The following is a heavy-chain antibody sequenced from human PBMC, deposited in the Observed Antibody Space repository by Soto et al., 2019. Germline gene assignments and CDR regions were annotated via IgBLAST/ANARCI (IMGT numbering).Heavy chain of an antibody. V-gene: IGHV1-46*01. J-gene: IGHJ3*02. D-gene: IGHD3-22*01. CDR2: INPSGGST. CDR3: AREGPYMIVVVPPRSDAFDI. CDR1: GYTFTSYY. Sequence: ASVKVSCKASGYTFTSYYMHWVRQAPGQGLEWMGIINPSGGSTSYAQKFQGRVTMTRDTSTSTVYLELSSLRSEDTAVYYCAREGPYMIVVVPPRSDAFDIRGQGTMVTVSS.